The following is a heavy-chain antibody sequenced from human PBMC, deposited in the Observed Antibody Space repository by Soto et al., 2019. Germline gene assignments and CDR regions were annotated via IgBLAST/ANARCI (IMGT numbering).Heavy chain of an antibody. CDR3: ARSVFP. CDR2: INHSGTA. V-gene: IGHV4-34*01. Sequence: SETLSLTCAVYGESLTGYYWSWIRQSTGKGLEWIGEINHSGTASYNPSLKSRATISLDTSKNQISLKLSSLTAADTAVYYCARSVFPWGQGTLVTVSS. J-gene: IGHJ5*02. CDR1: GESLTGYY.